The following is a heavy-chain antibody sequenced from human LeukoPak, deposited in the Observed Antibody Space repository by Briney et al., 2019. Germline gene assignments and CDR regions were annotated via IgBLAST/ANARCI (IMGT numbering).Heavy chain of an antibody. Sequence: PETLSLTCTVSGDSISSGGFYWSWIRQHPGKGLEWIGYIYHSGSTYYNPSLKSRVIISVDTSKNQFSLKLSSVTAADTAVYYCARDTRTGTIDYWGQGTLVTVSS. D-gene: IGHD1-7*01. CDR3: ARDTRTGTIDY. V-gene: IGHV4-31*03. J-gene: IGHJ4*02. CDR1: GDSISSGGFY. CDR2: IYHSGST.